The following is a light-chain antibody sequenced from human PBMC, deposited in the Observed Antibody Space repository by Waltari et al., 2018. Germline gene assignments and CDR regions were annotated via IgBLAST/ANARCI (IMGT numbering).Light chain of an antibody. CDR1: SLRTSS. V-gene: IGLV3-19*01. CDR2: GKD. Sequence: SSELTQDPAVSVALGQTVRITCQGDSLRTSSASWYPLKPGQAPVLVICGKDKRPSGIPDRISGYSSGATSSLTITGAQAEDEADYYCSSRNGRANQVVFAGGTKVTVL. CDR3: SSRNGRANQVV. J-gene: IGLJ3*02.